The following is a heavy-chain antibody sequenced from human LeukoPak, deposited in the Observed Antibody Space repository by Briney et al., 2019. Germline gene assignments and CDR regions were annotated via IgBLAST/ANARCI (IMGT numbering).Heavy chain of an antibody. CDR3: ASGPWELLTFRY. CDR2: LIPIFGTP. D-gene: IGHD1-26*01. Sequence: ASVKVSCKASGGTFSSYAISWVRQAPGQGLEWMGGLIPIFGTPNYAQKFQGRVTITADESTSTAYMELSSLRSEDTAVYYRASGPWELLTFRYWGQGTLVTVSS. J-gene: IGHJ4*02. CDR1: GGTFSSYA. V-gene: IGHV1-69*01.